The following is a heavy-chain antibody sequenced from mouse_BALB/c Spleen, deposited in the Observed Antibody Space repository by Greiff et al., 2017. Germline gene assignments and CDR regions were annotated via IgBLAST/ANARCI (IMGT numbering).Heavy chain of an antibody. CDR3: ARRGTGTSYFDY. Sequence: EVKLVESGPGLVKPSQSLSLTCTVTGYSITSDYAWNWIRQFPGNKLEWMGYISYSGSTSYNPSLKSRISITRDTSKNQFFLQLNSVTTEDTATYYCARRGTGTSYFDYWGQGTTLTVSA. J-gene: IGHJ2*01. CDR2: ISYSGST. D-gene: IGHD4-1*01. CDR1: GYSITSDYA. V-gene: IGHV3-2*02.